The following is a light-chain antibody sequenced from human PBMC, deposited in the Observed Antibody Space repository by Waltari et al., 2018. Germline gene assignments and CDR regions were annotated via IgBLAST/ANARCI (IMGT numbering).Light chain of an antibody. CDR3: CSYAGRNIWV. J-gene: IGLJ3*02. Sequence: QSALTQPASVSGSPGQSITIPCTGTSSDVVFYNLVSWYQQHPDKAPKRMVYEVIERPSGVSTRFSGSKSGNTASLTISGLQAEDEADYYCCSYAGRNIWVFGGGTKVTVL. CDR2: EVI. CDR1: SSDVVFYNL. V-gene: IGLV2-23*02.